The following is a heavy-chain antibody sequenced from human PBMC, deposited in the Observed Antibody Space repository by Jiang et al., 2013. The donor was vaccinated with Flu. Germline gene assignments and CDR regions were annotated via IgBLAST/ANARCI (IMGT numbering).Heavy chain of an antibody. D-gene: IGHD4-23*01. Sequence: LESGGGLVQPGGSLRLSCAASGFTVSSNYMSWVRQAPGKGLEWVSVIYSGGSTYYADSVKGRFTISRDNSKNTLYLQMNSLRAEDTAVYYCAGATTVVTIDYWGQGTLVTVSS. CDR3: AGATTVVTIDY. CDR1: GFTVSSNY. CDR2: IYSGGST. V-gene: IGHV3-66*02. J-gene: IGHJ4*02.